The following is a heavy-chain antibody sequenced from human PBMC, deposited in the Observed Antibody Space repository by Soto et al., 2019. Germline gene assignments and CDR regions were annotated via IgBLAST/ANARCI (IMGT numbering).Heavy chain of an antibody. Sequence: PSETLSLTCTVSGGSISSSSYYWGWIRQPPGKGLEWIGSIYYSGSTYYNPSLKSRVTISVDTSKNQFSLKLSSVTAADTAVYYCARRLYYDSSGFEGGGMDVRAQRTTVTVSS. CDR1: GGSISSSSYY. J-gene: IGHJ6*02. CDR2: IYYSGST. V-gene: IGHV4-39*01. CDR3: ARRLYYDSSGFEGGGMDV. D-gene: IGHD3-22*01.